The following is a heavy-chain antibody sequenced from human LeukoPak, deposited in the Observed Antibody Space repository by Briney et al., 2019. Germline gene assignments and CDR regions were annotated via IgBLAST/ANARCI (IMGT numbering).Heavy chain of an antibody. D-gene: IGHD3-3*01. CDR2: ISSSSSYI. V-gene: IGHV3-21*01. J-gene: IGHJ4*02. Sequence: GGSLRLSCAASGFTFSSYAMSWVRQAPGKGLEWVSSISSSSSYIYYADSVKGRFTISRDNSKNTLYLQMNSLRAEDTAVYYCASPPTHHYDFWSGPRGYWGQGTLVTVSS. CDR3: ASPPTHHYDFWSGPRGY. CDR1: GFTFSSYA.